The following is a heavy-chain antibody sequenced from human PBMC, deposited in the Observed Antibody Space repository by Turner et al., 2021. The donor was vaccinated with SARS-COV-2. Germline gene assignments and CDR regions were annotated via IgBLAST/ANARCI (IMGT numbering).Heavy chain of an antibody. CDR3: ARDDPLGGMDV. V-gene: IGHV3-53*02. J-gene: IGHJ6*02. CDR2: IYGGGST. Sequence: EVQLVETGGGLIQPGGSLRLSCAASGFTVSSNYMRWVRQAPGKGLEWVSLIYGGGSTYYADSVKGRFSISRENSKNTLYLQMNSRIAEDTAVYYCARDDPLGGMDVWGQGTTVTVSS. CDR1: GFTVSSNY.